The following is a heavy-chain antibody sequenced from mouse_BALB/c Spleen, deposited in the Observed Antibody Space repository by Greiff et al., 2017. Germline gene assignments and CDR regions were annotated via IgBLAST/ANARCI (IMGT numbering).Heavy chain of an antibody. CDR3: ARDHITTVVDAMDY. J-gene: IGHJ4*01. CDR1: GFSLTSYG. Sequence: VKLVESGPGLVAPSQSLSITCTVSGFSLTSYGVHWVRQPPGKGLEWLGVIWAGGSTNYNSALMSRLSISKDNSKSQVFLKMNSLQTDDTAMYYGARDHITTVVDAMDYWGQGTSVTVSS. CDR2: IWAGGST. V-gene: IGHV2-9*02. D-gene: IGHD1-1*01.